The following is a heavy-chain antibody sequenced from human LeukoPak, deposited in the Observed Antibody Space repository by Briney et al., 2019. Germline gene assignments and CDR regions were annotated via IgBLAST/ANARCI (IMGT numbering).Heavy chain of an antibody. Sequence: PGGSLRLSCAASGFTFSSYGMHWVRQAPGKGLEWVSFIRFDGTNKYYADSVKGRFTISRDNSKNTLYLQMNSLRAEDTAVYYCARAGNDFWSGYYNGEDYWGQGTLVTVSS. CDR2: IRFDGTNK. V-gene: IGHV3-30*02. J-gene: IGHJ4*02. CDR1: GFTFSSYG. D-gene: IGHD3-3*01. CDR3: ARAGNDFWSGYYNGEDY.